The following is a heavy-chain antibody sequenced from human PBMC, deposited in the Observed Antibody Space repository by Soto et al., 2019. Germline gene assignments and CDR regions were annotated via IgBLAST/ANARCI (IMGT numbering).Heavy chain of an antibody. CDR2: IYYSGST. D-gene: IGHD6-13*01. J-gene: IGHJ4*02. CDR1: GGSISSYY. V-gene: IGHV4-59*01. Sequence: SETLSLTCTVSGGSISSYYWGWIRQPPGKGLEWIGYIYYSGSTSYNPSLKSRVTMSVNTSKNQFSLTLSPVTAADTAVYYCARVSSSSWYYLEYWGQGILVTVSS. CDR3: ARVSSSSWYYLEY.